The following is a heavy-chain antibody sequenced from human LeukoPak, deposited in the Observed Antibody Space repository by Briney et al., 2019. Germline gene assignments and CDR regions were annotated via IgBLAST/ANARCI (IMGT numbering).Heavy chain of an antibody. V-gene: IGHV3-23*01. D-gene: IGHD3-22*01. CDR1: GFTFSSNA. CDR2: ISGSGGST. CDR3: ASGTSGYFGYYYYYMDV. Sequence: GGSLRLSCAASGFTFSSNAMSWVRQAPGKGLEWVSAISGSGGSTYYADSVKGRFTISRDNSKNTLYLQMNSLRAEDTAVYYCASGTSGYFGYYYYYMDVWGKGTTVTVSS. J-gene: IGHJ6*03.